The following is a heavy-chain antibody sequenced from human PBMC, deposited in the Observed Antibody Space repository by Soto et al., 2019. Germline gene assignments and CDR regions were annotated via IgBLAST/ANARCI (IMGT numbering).Heavy chain of an antibody. J-gene: IGHJ4*02. D-gene: IGHD3-10*01. V-gene: IGHV3-30*03. CDR3: TVEVASGY. CDR2: ISRDGGTK. Sequence: ESGGGVVQPGRSLRLSCAVSGFTVSTYGMHWVRQAPGKGLEWVAVISRDGGTKYYADSVKGRFTISRDNSRNTLFLEMNSLRGDDMAVYYCTVEVASGYWGQGTLVTVSS. CDR1: GFTVSTYG.